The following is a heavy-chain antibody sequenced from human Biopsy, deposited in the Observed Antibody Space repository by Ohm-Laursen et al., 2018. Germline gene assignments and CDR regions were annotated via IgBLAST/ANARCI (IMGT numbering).Heavy chain of an antibody. V-gene: IGHV3-23*01. CDR1: GFTFSSHA. J-gene: IGHJ4*02. CDR3: TKARSGSSNSCYNY. CDR2: ISDSGGST. D-gene: IGHD2-2*02. Sequence: SLRLSCTASGFTFSSHAMTWVRQAPGKGLEWVSGISDSGGSTYCADSVKGRFTISRDNSKNTLYLEMNSLRAEDTAIYYCTKARSGSSNSCYNYWGQGTLVIVSS.